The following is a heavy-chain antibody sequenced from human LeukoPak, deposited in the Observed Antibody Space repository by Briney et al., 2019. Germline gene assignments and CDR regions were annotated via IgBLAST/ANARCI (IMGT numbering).Heavy chain of an antibody. J-gene: IGHJ3*02. V-gene: IGHV5-51*01. CDR3: ARLFANWGFAFDI. CDR1: GYSFTSYW. Sequence: GESLKISFKGSGYSFTSYWIGWVRQMPGKGLEWMGIIYPGDSDTRYSPSFQGQVTISADKSISTAYLQWSSLKASDTAMYYCARLFANWGFAFDIWGQGTMVTVSS. D-gene: IGHD7-27*01. CDR2: IYPGDSDT.